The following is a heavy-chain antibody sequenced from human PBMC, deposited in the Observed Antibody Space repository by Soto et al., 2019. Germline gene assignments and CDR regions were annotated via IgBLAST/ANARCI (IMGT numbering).Heavy chain of an antibody. CDR3: AKDPLTHYDGVFDY. CDR2: ISGSVGST. V-gene: IGHV3-23*01. Sequence: PGGSLRPSCATSGFTFSSYAMSWVRQAPGKGLEWVSAISGSVGSTYYADSVKVRFTISRDNSKNTLYLQMNSLRAEDTAVYYCAKDPLTHYDGVFDYWGQGTLVTVSS. J-gene: IGHJ4*02. CDR1: GFTFSSYA. D-gene: IGHD4-17*01.